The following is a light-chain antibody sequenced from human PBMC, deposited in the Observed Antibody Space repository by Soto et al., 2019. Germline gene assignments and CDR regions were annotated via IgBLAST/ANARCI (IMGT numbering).Light chain of an antibody. CDR1: QSVSSN. J-gene: IGKJ1*01. CDR3: QQYNNWQWT. Sequence: EILMTQSPATLSVSPGERATLSCRASQSVSSNLAWYQQKPGQAPRLLIYGASTRATGIPARSSGSGSGTEFTLTISSLQSEDFAVYYCQQYNNWQWTFGQGTKVDIK. CDR2: GAS. V-gene: IGKV3-15*01.